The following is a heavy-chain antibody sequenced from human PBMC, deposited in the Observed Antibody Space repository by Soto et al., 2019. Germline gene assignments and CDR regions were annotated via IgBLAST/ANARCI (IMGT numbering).Heavy chain of an antibody. CDR1: GGSISSYY. D-gene: IGHD4-17*01. CDR3: ARHRGSGDYDY. CDR2: IYYSGST. J-gene: IGHJ4*02. Sequence: SETLSLTCTVSGGSISSYYWSWIRQPPGKGLEWIGYIYYSGSTNYNPSLKSRVTISVDTSKNQFSLKLSSVTAADTAVYYCARHRGSGDYDYCCPGTLVTVSS. V-gene: IGHV4-59*08.